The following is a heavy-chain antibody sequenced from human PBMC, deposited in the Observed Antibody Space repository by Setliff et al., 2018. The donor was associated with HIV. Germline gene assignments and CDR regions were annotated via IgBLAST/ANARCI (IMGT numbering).Heavy chain of an antibody. Sequence: ASVKVSCKASGYTFTNYYIHWVRQAPGQGLEWMGLINPSGGRTSYARKFQGRLTMTRDTSRSTVYMELSSPRSEDTAVYYCARCYYDSSGPTDAFDIWGQGTVVTVSS. V-gene: IGHV1-46*01. D-gene: IGHD3-22*01. CDR2: INPSGGRT. CDR1: GYTFTNYY. J-gene: IGHJ3*02. CDR3: ARCYYDSSGPTDAFDI.